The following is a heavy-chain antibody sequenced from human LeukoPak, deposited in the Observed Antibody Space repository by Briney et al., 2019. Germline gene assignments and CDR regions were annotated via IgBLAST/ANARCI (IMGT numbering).Heavy chain of an antibody. CDR3: ASLSMAHWYYYYYMDV. Sequence: SETLSLTCSVSSGSINITNYYWGWIRQPPGKGLEWIESIYRSGSTYYNPSLKSRVTISVDTSKNQFSLKLSSVTAADTAVYYCASLSMAHWYYYYYMDVWGKGTTVTVSS. D-gene: IGHD2/OR15-2a*01. J-gene: IGHJ6*03. CDR1: SGSINITNYY. CDR2: IYRSGST. V-gene: IGHV4-39*07.